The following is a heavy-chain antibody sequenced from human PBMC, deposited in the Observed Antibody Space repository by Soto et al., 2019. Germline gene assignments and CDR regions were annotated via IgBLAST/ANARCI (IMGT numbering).Heavy chain of an antibody. CDR1: GFTFSSYG. CDR3: ARDYYDRRTTVKGKPFDY. Sequence: QVQLVESGGGVVQPGSSLRLSCAASGFTFSSYGMHWVRQAPGKGVEWVAVIWYDGSNKYYADSVKGRFTISRDNSKNTLYLQMNSLRAEDTAVYYCARDYYDRRTTVKGKPFDYWGQGTLVTVSS. J-gene: IGHJ4*02. V-gene: IGHV3-33*01. D-gene: IGHD4-17*01. CDR2: IWYDGSNK.